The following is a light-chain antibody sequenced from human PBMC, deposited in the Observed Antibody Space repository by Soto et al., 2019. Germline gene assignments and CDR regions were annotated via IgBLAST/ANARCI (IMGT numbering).Light chain of an antibody. Sequence: SYELTQPPSVSVAPGQTASITCGGNNIGGKSVNWYQQKPGQAPVVVVYDDSDRPSGIPERFSGSNSAHTATLTISRVEAGYEADYYCHVWDSSSDHVVFGGGTKLTVL. CDR1: NIGGKS. J-gene: IGLJ2*01. CDR2: DDS. CDR3: HVWDSSSDHVV. V-gene: IGLV3-21*02.